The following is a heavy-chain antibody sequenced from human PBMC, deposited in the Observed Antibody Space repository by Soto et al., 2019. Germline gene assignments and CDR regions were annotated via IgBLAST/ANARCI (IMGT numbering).Heavy chain of an antibody. Sequence: GASVKVSCKASGYTFTSCAMHWVRQAPGQRLEWMGWINAGNGNTKYSQKFQGRVTITRDTSASTAYMELSSLRSEDTAVYYCARRDSNPLYYYYGMDVWGQGTTVTV. D-gene: IGHD4-4*01. J-gene: IGHJ6*02. CDR3: ARRDSNPLYYYYGMDV. V-gene: IGHV1-3*01. CDR2: INAGNGNT. CDR1: GYTFTSCA.